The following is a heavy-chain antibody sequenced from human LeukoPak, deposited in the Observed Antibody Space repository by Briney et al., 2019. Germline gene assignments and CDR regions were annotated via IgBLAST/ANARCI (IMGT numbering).Heavy chain of an antibody. Sequence: QPGGSLRLSCAASGFTFSSYAMRWVRQAPGKGLEWVSAISGSGGSTYYADSVKGRFTISRDNSKNTLYLQMSSLRAEDTAVYYCAKDWPRYCSGGSCSGYWGQGTLVTVSS. V-gene: IGHV3-23*01. CDR3: AKDWPRYCSGGSCSGY. CDR2: ISGSGGST. D-gene: IGHD2-15*01. CDR1: GFTFSSYA. J-gene: IGHJ4*02.